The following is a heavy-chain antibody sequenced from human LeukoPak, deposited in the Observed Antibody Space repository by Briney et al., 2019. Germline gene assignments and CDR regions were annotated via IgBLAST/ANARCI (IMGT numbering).Heavy chain of an antibody. CDR2: ISSSSSYI. CDR3: AGGYCSGGSCSDFDY. D-gene: IGHD2-15*01. Sequence: GGSLRLSCAASGFTFSSYSMNWVRQAPGKGLEWVSSISSSSSYIYYADSVKGRFTISRDNAKNSLYLQMNSLRAEDTAVYYCAGGYCSGGSCSDFDYWGQGTLVTVSS. V-gene: IGHV3-21*01. J-gene: IGHJ4*02. CDR1: GFTFSSYS.